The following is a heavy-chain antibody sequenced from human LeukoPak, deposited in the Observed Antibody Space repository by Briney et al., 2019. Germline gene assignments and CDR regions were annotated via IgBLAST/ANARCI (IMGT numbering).Heavy chain of an antibody. D-gene: IGHD1-26*01. Sequence: PGGSLRLSCAASGFTVSSKYMSWVRQAQGKGLEWVSLISSGGSTYYADSVKGRFTISRDNSKNTLYLQMNSLRAEDTAIYYCARGSGSFSGGFDYWGQGTLVTVSS. CDR1: GFTVSSKY. CDR2: ISSGGST. J-gene: IGHJ4*02. V-gene: IGHV3-53*01. CDR3: ARGSGSFSGGFDY.